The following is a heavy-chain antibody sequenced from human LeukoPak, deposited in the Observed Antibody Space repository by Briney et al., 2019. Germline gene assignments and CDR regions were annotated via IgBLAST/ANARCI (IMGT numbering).Heavy chain of an antibody. CDR3: ARAPRDYYYGSGSYLFDY. Sequence: GGSLRLSCAASGFTFSSYAMHWVRQAPGKGLEWVAVISYDGSNKYYADSVKGRFTISRDNSKNTLYLQMNSLRAEDTAVYYCARAPRDYYYGSGSYLFDYWGQGTLVTVSS. CDR1: GFTFSSYA. J-gene: IGHJ4*02. CDR2: ISYDGSNK. V-gene: IGHV3-30-3*01. D-gene: IGHD3-10*01.